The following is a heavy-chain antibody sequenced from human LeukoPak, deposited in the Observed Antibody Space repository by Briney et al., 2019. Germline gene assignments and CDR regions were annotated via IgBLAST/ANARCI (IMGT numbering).Heavy chain of an antibody. J-gene: IGHJ6*03. V-gene: IGHV3-23*01. CDR3: AKEDIVATIYYSYYMDV. D-gene: IGHD5-12*01. CDR2: ISGSSGST. CDR1: GFTFSSYD. Sequence: GGSLRLSCAASGFTFSSYDMSWVRRAPGEGLEGVSAISGSSGSTYYADSVKGRFTISRDNSKNTLYLQMNSLRAEDTAVYYCAKEDIVATIYYSYYMDVWGKGTTVTISS.